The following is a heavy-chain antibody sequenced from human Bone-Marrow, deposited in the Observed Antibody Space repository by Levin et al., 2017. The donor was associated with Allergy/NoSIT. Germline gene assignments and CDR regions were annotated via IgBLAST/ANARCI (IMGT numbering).Heavy chain of an antibody. D-gene: IGHD3-3*01. J-gene: IGHJ6*02. CDR2: IRDDGSDE. CDR1: RFTFSNYG. V-gene: IGHV3-33*01. CDR3: ARDLSRTIFGVARRLGGMDG. Sequence: GESLKISCAASRFTFSNYGMHWVRQAPGKGLEWVAVIRDDGSDEYYADSVKGRFTISRDNSKNTLYLQMNSLRAEDTAVYYCARDLSRTIFGVARRLGGMDGWGQGTTVTVSS.